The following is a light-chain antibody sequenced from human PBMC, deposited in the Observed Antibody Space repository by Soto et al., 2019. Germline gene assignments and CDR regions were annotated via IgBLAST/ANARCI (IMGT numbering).Light chain of an antibody. Sequence: EIVLTQSPVTLSLSPGDTATLSCRASQSVVRYVAWYQQKPGQAPRLLIYDATIRASGIPARFSGSGSGTDFSLTISSLEHEDFAVYYCQQPYHWPPLTFGGGTKVEVK. CDR3: QQPYHWPPLT. CDR1: QSVVRY. J-gene: IGKJ4*01. CDR2: DAT. V-gene: IGKV3-11*01.